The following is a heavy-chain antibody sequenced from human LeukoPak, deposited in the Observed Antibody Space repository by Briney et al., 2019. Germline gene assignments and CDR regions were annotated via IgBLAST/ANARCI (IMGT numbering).Heavy chain of an antibody. D-gene: IGHD2-2*01. J-gene: IGHJ4*02. V-gene: IGHV1-46*01. CDR3: ARGRQRYCSSTSCYLGDY. CDR1: GYTFTSYY. CDR2: INPSGGST. Sequence: ASVKVSCKASGYTFTSYYMHWVRQAPGQGLEWMGIINPSGGSTSYAQKFQGRVTITADESTSTAYMELSSLRSEDTAVYYCARGRQRYCSSTSCYLGDYWGQGTLVTVSS.